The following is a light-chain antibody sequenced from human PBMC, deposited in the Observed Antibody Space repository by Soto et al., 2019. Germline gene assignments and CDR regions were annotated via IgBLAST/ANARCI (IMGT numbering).Light chain of an antibody. Sequence: EIVLTQSPGTLSLSPGERATLSCRASQSVSSSYLAWYQQKPGQAPRLLIYGASSRATGIPDTFSGSGSGTDFTLTISRLVPEDFAVYYCQQYGSSPLTFGGGTKVEIK. CDR2: GAS. V-gene: IGKV3-20*01. CDR3: QQYGSSPLT. CDR1: QSVSSSY. J-gene: IGKJ4*01.